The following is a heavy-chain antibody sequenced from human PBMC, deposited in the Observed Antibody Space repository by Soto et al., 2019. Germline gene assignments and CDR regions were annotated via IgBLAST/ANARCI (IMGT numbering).Heavy chain of an antibody. Sequence: PSETLSLTCTVSGGSISSYYWSWIRQPPGKGLEWVGYINDNGRTNYNPSLKSRVTISVDTSKNQLSLKLSSVTAADTAMYYCAKYQSSAYYCDCWGQGTLVTVSS. CDR2: INDNGRT. CDR3: AKYQSSAYYCDC. J-gene: IGHJ4*02. D-gene: IGHD3-22*01. CDR1: GGSISSYY. V-gene: IGHV4-59*01.